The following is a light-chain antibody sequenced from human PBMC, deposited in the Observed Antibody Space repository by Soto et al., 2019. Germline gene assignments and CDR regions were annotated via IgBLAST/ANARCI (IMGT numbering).Light chain of an antibody. CDR3: QQSHITPWT. CDR2: AAS. Sequence: DIQMTQSPSSLSASIGDRVTITCRASKSISSHLNWYQQKPGKAPKLLIYAASSFQSGVPSRFSGRGSGTDFTLTITSLQPEDFATYYCQQSHITPWTFGQGTKVEIK. CDR1: KSISSH. J-gene: IGKJ1*01. V-gene: IGKV1-39*01.